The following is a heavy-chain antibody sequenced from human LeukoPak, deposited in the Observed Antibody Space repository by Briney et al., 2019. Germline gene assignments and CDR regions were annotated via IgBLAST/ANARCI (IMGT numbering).Heavy chain of an antibody. J-gene: IGHJ4*02. CDR3: ARDTPTITMIVVVPFDY. CDR1: GYTFSNYG. D-gene: IGHD3-22*01. V-gene: IGHV1-18*04. Sequence: ASVKVSCKASGYTFSNYGISRVRQAPGQGLEWVGWIRGDNGNTNYAQKLQGRVTMTTDTSTSTAYMELRSLRSDDTAVYYCARDTPTITMIVVVPFDYWGQGTLVTVSS. CDR2: IRGDNGNT.